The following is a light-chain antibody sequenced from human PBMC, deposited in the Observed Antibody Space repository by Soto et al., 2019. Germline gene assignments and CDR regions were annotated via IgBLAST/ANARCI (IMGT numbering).Light chain of an antibody. V-gene: IGKV3-20*01. Sequence: EIVLTQSPGTLSFSPGDIATLSCRASQSVSANYVAWYQQKPGRTPRILIYGASNRATGVPDRFSGSGSGTQFTLTISRLAPENFAVYYCQQYGSSITFGGGTRVDIK. CDR1: QSVSANY. CDR2: GAS. J-gene: IGKJ4*01. CDR3: QQYGSSIT.